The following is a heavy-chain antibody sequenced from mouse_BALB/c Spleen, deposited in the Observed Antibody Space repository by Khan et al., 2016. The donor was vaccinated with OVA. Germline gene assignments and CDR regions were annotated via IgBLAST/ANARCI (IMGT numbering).Heavy chain of an antibody. CDR3: ARYGNYFDY. D-gene: IGHD2-10*02. CDR1: GISITTGNYR. Sequence: EVQLQESGPGLVKPSQTVSLTCTVTGISITTGNYRWSWIRQFPGNKLEWIGYIYYSGTITYNPSLTSRTTITRDTSKNQFFLEMNSLTAEDAATYYCARYGNYFDYWGQGTTLTVSS. J-gene: IGHJ2*01. CDR2: IYYSGTI. V-gene: IGHV3-5*02.